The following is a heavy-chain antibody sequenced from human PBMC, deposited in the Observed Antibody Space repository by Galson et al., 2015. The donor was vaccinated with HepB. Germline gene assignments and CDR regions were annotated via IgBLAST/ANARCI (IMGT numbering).Heavy chain of an antibody. CDR2: INPNSGIA. D-gene: IGHD3-3*01. V-gene: IGHV1-2*06. J-gene: IGHJ3*01. Sequence: SVKVSCKASGYSFANYGISWVRQSPGQGLQWMGRINPNSGIAVYAESFQGRVAMTADTSISTAYMELTWLKFDDTALYYCARASLFWNNRESDAFDVWGPGTMVTVSS. CDR1: GYSFANYG. CDR3: ARASLFWNNRESDAFDV.